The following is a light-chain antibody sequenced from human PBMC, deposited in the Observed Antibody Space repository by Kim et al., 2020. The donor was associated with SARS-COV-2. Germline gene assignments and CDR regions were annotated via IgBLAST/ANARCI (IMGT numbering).Light chain of an antibody. CDR1: QNIRDN. CDR3: QQHNNWPLT. Sequence: VSPGERATLSCRASQNIRDNLAWYQRTPGQAPRLLLYGASTRATGIPVRFSGSGSGIEFTLTISSLQSEDFAVYYCQQHNNWPLTFGGGTKVEIK. J-gene: IGKJ4*01. CDR2: GAS. V-gene: IGKV3-15*01.